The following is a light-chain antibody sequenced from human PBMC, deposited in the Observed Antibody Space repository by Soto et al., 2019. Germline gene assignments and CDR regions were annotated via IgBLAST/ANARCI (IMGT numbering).Light chain of an antibody. CDR2: NVS. J-gene: IGLJ1*01. V-gene: IGLV2-14*01. CDR3: TSSTSGSLYV. Sequence: QSVLTQAASVSGSPGQSITISCTGTSSDVGGYNYVSWYQQFPGKVPKLLIYNVSNRPSGVSNRFSGSKSGNTASLTISGLQAEDEAHYFCTSSTSGSLYVFGTGTKVTVL. CDR1: SSDVGGYNY.